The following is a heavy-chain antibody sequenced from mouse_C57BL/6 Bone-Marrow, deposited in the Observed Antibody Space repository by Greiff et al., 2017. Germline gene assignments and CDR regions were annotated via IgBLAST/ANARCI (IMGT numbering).Heavy chain of an antibody. Sequence: QVQLQQSGAELVRPGASVTLSCKASGYTFTDYEMHWVKQTPVHGLEWIGAIDPETGGTAYNQKFKGKAILTADKSSSTAYMERRSLTSEDSAVYYCTREGSLMDYWGQGTSVTVSS. CDR2: IDPETGGT. CDR3: TREGSLMDY. J-gene: IGHJ4*01. CDR1: GYTFTDYE. D-gene: IGHD3-3*01. V-gene: IGHV1-15*01.